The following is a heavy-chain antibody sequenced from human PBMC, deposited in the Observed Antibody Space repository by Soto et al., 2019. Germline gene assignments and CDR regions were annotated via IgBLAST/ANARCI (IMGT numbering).Heavy chain of an antibody. D-gene: IGHD3-16*01. CDR3: ASGGGGGNF. Sequence: QVQLQESGPGLVKPSGTLSLTCSVSGYSVTNDNWWSWLRQPPGRGLEWIAEIYHGGNTNYRPSLRGPLTIYMDKANNPVSRQLVSVPAPDRGVYFCASGGGGGNFWGQGILVTVSS. CDR1: GYSVTNDNW. J-gene: IGHJ4*02. V-gene: IGHV4-4*02. CDR2: IYHGGNT.